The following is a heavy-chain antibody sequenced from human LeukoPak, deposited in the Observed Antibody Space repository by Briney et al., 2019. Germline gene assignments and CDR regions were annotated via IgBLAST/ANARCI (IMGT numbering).Heavy chain of an antibody. CDR3: ARDSPTVTNRHSDY. CDR2: IKQDGSEK. J-gene: IGHJ4*02. CDR1: GFTFSSYW. Sequence: GGSLRLSCAASGFTFSSYWMSWVRQAPGKGLEWVANIKQDGSEKYYVDSVKGRFAISRDNAKNSLYLQTNSLRAEDTAVYFCARDSPTVTNRHSDYWGQGTLVTVSS. V-gene: IGHV3-7*01. D-gene: IGHD4-17*01.